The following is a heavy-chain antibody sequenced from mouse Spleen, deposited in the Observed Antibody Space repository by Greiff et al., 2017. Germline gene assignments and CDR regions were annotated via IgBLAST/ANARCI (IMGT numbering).Heavy chain of an antibody. D-gene: IGHD1-2*01. V-gene: IGHV1-22*01. CDR2: INPNNGGT. CDR1: GYTFTDYN. Sequence: EVQLQQSGPELVKPGASVKMSCKASGYTFTDYNMHWVKQSHGKSLEWIGYINPNNGGTSYNQKFKGKATLTVNKSSSTAYMELRSLTSEDSAVYYCAREGTWLRLLFAYWGQGTLVTVSA. CDR3: AREGTWLRLLFAY. J-gene: IGHJ3*01.